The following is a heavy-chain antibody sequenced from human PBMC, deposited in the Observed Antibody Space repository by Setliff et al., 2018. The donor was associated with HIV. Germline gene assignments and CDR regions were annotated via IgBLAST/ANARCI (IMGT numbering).Heavy chain of an antibody. Sequence: GSLRLSCAASGFTFSSYWVSWVRQAPGKGLEWVANIKQDGSEKYYVDSVKGRFTISRDNAKNSLYLQMNSLRAEDTAVYYCARKDSSWYGSLDYWGQGTPVTVSS. J-gene: IGHJ4*02. CDR1: GFTFSSYW. CDR2: IKQDGSEK. D-gene: IGHD6-13*01. V-gene: IGHV3-7*03. CDR3: ARKDSSWYGSLDY.